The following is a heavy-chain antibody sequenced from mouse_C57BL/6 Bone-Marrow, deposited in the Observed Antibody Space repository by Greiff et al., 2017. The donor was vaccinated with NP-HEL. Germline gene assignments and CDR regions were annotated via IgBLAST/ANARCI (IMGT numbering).Heavy chain of an antibody. J-gene: IGHJ1*03. CDR2: IRNKANGYTT. CDR3: ARILHYYGSSYWCFDV. Sequence: DVKLVESGGGLVQPGGSLSLSCAASGFTFTDYYMSWVRQPPGKALEWLGFIRNKANGYTTEYSASVKGRFTISRDNSQSILYLQMNALRAEDSATYYCARILHYYGSSYWCFDVWGTGTTVTVSS. V-gene: IGHV7-3*01. CDR1: GFTFTDYY. D-gene: IGHD1-1*01.